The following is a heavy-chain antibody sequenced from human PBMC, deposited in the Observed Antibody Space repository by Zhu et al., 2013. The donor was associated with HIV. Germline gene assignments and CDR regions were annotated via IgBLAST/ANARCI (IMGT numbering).Heavy chain of an antibody. CDR3: ARELSSSWFFYAMDV. Sequence: QVQLVQSGTEVKKPGASVKVSCRTSGYAFTDYYLHWVRQAPGQGLEWVGWIDPNSGSTDYAQKFQGRVTVTRDTSFNTAYMELSRLTSDDTAVYFCARELSSSWFFYAMDVWGQGTTVTVSS. J-gene: IGHJ6*02. V-gene: IGHV1-2*02. CDR2: IDPNSGST. D-gene: IGHD6-13*01. CDR1: GYAFTDYY.